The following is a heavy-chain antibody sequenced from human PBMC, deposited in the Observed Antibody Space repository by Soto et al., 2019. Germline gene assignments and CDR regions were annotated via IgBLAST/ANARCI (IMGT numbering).Heavy chain of an antibody. V-gene: IGHV1-69*13. CDR1: GGTFSTHA. CDR3: ARGYCSGGNCYSGMDV. Sequence: SVKVSCKASGGTFSTHAIIWVRQAPGHGLEWMGGIIPISGTTYYTQKFQGRVTITADEPTSTAFMELSSLKSEDTAVFYCARGYCSGGNCYSGMDVWGQGTMVT. J-gene: IGHJ6*02. CDR2: IIPISGTT. D-gene: IGHD2-15*01.